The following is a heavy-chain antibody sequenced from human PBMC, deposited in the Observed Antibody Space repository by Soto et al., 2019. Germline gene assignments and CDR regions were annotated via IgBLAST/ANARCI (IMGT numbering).Heavy chain of an antibody. Sequence: GSLKISCKGSGYSFPTDWIGWVRQMPGKGLEWMGSIYPADSDTRYSPSFQGQVTISADKSIRTAYLEWSSLKASDSGVYYCARVPHISSCYYDYPAGIYVWAQGTSVPVS. D-gene: IGHD3-22*01. CDR2: IYPADSDT. CDR3: ARVPHISSCYYDYPAGIYV. CDR1: GYSFPTDW. V-gene: IGHV5-51*01. J-gene: IGHJ6*02.